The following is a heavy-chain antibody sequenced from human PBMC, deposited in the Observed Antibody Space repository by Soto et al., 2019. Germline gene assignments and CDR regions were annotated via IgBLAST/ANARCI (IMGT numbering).Heavy chain of an antibody. CDR2: IRTHNGNT. CDR1: GYTFTSYG. J-gene: IGHJ5*02. D-gene: IGHD1-1*01. Sequence: QVQLVQSGAEVKKPGASVKVSCKASGYTFTSYGXXWVRQAPGQGLEWMGWIRTHNGNTNYAQKXXXXXTXXXXXXXXXXXXELXSLRSXXTAVYYCARGGTPIALWGQGTLVTVSS. CDR3: ARGGTPIAL. V-gene: IGHV1-18*01.